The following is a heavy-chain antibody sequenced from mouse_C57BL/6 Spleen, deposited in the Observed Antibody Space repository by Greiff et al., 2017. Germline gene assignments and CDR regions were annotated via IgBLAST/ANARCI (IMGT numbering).Heavy chain of an antibody. Sequence: EVKLMESGGGLVKPGGSLKLSCAASGFTFSSYTMSWVRQTPEKRLEWVATISGGGGNTYYPDSVKGRFTISRDHAKNTLYRQMSSLRSEDTALYYCARRGYGSSYGFAYWGQGTLVTVSA. CDR3: ARRGYGSSYGFAY. D-gene: IGHD1-1*01. CDR1: GFTFSSYT. CDR2: ISGGGGNT. J-gene: IGHJ3*01. V-gene: IGHV5-9*01.